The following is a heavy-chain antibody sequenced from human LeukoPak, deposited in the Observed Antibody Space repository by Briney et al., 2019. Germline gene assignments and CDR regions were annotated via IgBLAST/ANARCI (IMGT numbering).Heavy chain of an antibody. Sequence: GGSLRLSCAASGFTFSSYSMNWVRQAPGKGLEWVSSISSSSSYIYFADSVKGRFTISRDNSKNTLYLQMNSLRAEDTAVYYCAREVAYCGGDCGAFDIWGQGTMVTVSS. J-gene: IGHJ3*02. D-gene: IGHD2-21*01. V-gene: IGHV3-21*01. CDR2: ISSSSSYI. CDR3: AREVAYCGGDCGAFDI. CDR1: GFTFSSYS.